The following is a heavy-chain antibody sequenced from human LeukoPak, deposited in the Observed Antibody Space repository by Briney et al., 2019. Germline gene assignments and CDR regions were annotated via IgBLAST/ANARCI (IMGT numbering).Heavy chain of an antibody. Sequence: GGSLRLSCAASGFTFSSYGMHWVRQAPGKGLEWVAVISYDGSNKYYADSVKGRFTISRDNSKNTLYLQMNSLRAEDTAVYYCAKENYDFWSGYYDEAAFDIWGQGTMVTVSS. CDR3: AKENYDFWSGYYDEAAFDI. D-gene: IGHD3-3*01. CDR1: GFTFSSYG. CDR2: ISYDGSNK. V-gene: IGHV3-30*18. J-gene: IGHJ3*02.